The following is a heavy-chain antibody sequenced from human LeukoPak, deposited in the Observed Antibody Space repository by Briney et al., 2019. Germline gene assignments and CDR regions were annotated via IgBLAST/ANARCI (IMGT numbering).Heavy chain of an antibody. Sequence: SETLSLTCTVSGGSISSYYWSWIRQPPGKGLEWIGYIYYSGSTNYSPSLKSRVTISVDTSKNQFSLKLSSVTAADTAVYYCARASQGRHYYGSGTTFDYWGQGTLVTVSS. CDR1: GGSISSYY. V-gene: IGHV4-59*01. CDR3: ARASQGRHYYGSGTTFDY. J-gene: IGHJ4*02. D-gene: IGHD3-10*01. CDR2: IYYSGST.